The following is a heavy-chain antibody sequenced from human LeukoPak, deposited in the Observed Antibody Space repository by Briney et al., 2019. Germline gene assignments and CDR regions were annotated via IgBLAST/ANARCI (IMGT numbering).Heavy chain of an antibody. J-gene: IGHJ3*02. V-gene: IGHV5-51*01. CDR3: ARPSSVKYGSGSFPDAFDI. D-gene: IGHD3-10*01. Sequence: GESLKISCKGFGYRFTSYWIAWVRQMPGKGLEWMGIIYPGDSDTRYSPSFQGQVTLSADKSISTAYLQWSSLKASDTAIYYCARPSSVKYGSGSFPDAFDIWGQGTTVTVSS. CDR1: GYRFTSYW. CDR2: IYPGDSDT.